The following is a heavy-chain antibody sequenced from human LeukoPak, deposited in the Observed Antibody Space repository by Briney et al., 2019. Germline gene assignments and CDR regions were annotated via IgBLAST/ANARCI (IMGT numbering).Heavy chain of an antibody. J-gene: IGHJ1*01. CDR2: IYYNGRT. CDR3: AGEGITVAATFQH. D-gene: IGHD2-15*01. CDR1: GCSISSYY. V-gene: IGHV4-59*01. Sequence: SETLSFTCTFSGCSISSYYWSWIRQPPARGLEGIGYIYYNGRTNYNPSLKSRFTISVDTSKNQVSLKLSSVTAADTAVYYCAGEGITVAATFQHWGQGTLVTVSS.